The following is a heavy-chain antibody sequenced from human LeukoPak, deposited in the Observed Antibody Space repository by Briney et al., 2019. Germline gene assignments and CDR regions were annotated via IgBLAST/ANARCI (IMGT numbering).Heavy chain of an antibody. CDR1: GGSFSGYY. Sequence: PSETLSLTCAVYGGSFSGYYWSWLRQPPGKGLEWIGEINHSGSTNYNPSLKSRVTISVDTSKNQFSLKLSSVTAADTAVYYCARVASGYVLDYWGQGTLVTVSS. J-gene: IGHJ4*02. CDR3: ARVASGYVLDY. CDR2: INHSGST. D-gene: IGHD5-12*01. V-gene: IGHV4-34*01.